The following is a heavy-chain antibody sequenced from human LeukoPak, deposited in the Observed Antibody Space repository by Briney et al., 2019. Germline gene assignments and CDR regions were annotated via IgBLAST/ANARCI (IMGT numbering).Heavy chain of an antibody. CDR3: RYYGSGSYYTLDY. J-gene: IGHJ4*02. CDR1: GFTFSSYG. D-gene: IGHD3-10*01. CDR2: IRYDGSNK. V-gene: IGHV3-30*02. Sequence: GGSLRLSCAASGFTFSSYGMHWVRQAPGKGLEWVAFIRYDGSNKYYADSVKGRFTISRDNSKDTLYLQMNSLRAEDTAVYYCRYYGSGSYYTLDYWGQGTLVTVSS.